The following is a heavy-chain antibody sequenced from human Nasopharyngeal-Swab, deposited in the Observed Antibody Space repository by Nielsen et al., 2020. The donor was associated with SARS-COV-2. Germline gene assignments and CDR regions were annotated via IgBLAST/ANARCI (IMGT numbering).Heavy chain of an antibody. CDR3: ARELGVGLFDY. CDR1: GYTFSSYG. Sequence: ASVNVSCMTSGYTFSSYGIARLRQAPGQGLEWLGWNSPYNDYTHYAQKLQGSVTMTSDTSTSTAYLELRSLTSDDTAVYYCARELGVGLFDYWGQGTLVTVSS. J-gene: IGHJ4*02. D-gene: IGHD3-16*01. V-gene: IGHV1-18*01. CDR2: NSPYNDYT.